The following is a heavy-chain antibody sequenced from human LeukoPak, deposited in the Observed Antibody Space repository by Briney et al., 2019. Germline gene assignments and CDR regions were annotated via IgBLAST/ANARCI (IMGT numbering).Heavy chain of an antibody. CDR3: AKDRRGYSYGRHGFDY. V-gene: IGHV3-30*02. CDR2: IRYDGSNK. J-gene: IGHJ4*02. CDR1: GFTFSSYG. Sequence: GESLRLSCAASGFTFSSYGMHWVRQAPGKGLEWVAFIRYDGSNKYYADSVKGRFTISRDNSKNTLYLQMNSLRAEDTAVYYCAKDRRGYSYGRHGFDYWGQGTLVTVSS. D-gene: IGHD5-18*01.